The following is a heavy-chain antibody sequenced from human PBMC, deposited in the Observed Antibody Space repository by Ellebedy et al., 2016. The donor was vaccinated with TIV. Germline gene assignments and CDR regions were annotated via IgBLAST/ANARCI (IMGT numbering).Heavy chain of an antibody. CDR2: ISSSGSTI. J-gene: IGHJ5*02. D-gene: IGHD3-22*01. CDR3: ARYYYDVSNWFDP. V-gene: IGHV3-11*04. Sequence: GESLKISCAASGFTFSDYYMSWIRQAPGKGLEWVSYISSSGSTIYYADSVKGRFTISRDKAKNSLYLQMNSLRAEDTAVYYSARYYYDVSNWFDPWGQGTLVTVSS. CDR1: GFTFSDYY.